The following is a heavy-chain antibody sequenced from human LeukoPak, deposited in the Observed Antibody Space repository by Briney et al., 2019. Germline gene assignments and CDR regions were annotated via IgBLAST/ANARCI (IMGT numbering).Heavy chain of an antibody. V-gene: IGHV1-2*02. CDR3: ARNLVRWELPPGY. Sequence: GASVKVSCKASGYTFTGYYMHWVRQAPGQGLEWMGWINPNSGGTNYAQKFQGRVTMTRDTSISTAYMELSRLRSDDTAVYYCARNLVRWELPPGYWGQGTLVTVSS. CDR2: INPNSGGT. J-gene: IGHJ4*02. CDR1: GYTFTGYY. D-gene: IGHD1-26*01.